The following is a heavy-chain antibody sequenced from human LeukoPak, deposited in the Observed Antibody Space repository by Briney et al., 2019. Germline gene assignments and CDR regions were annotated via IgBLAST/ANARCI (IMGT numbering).Heavy chain of an antibody. V-gene: IGHV1-18*01. CDR2: ISAYNGNT. D-gene: IGHD3-9*01. CDR3: ARDLAYSDWLLNRWFDP. J-gene: IGHJ5*02. CDR1: CYTFTSYG. Sequence: ASVKVSCKASCYTFTSYGISWVRQAPGQGLEWMGWISAYNGNTNYAQKLQGRVTMTTDTSTSTAYMELRSLRSDDTAVYYCARDLAYSDWLLNRWFDPWGQGTLVTVSS.